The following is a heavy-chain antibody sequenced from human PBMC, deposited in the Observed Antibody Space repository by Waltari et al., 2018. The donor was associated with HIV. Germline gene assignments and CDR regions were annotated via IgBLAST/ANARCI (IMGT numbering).Heavy chain of an antibody. V-gene: IGHV3-49*04. J-gene: IGHJ5*02. CDR3: VSESLPNCAAFSCYRS. D-gene: IGHD2-8*02. CDR1: GFPFDRYA. Sequence: EVKLVESGGGLVQPGRPLRLSCAGSGFPFDRYALSWVRQTAGRGLELVGFIRSRCYGGATDFGPAVRGRFSISRDDSENAFYLEVDSVSVEDAVIYYCVSESLPNCAAFSCYRSWGQLVLVIVSS. CDR2: IRSRCYGGAT.